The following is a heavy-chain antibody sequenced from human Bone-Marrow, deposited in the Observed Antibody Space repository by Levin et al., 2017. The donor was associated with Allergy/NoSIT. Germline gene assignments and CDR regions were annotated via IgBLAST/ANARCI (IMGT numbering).Heavy chain of an antibody. D-gene: IGHD3-10*01. CDR3: ARDRRYYYGSGSYSYYYYGMDV. V-gene: IGHV4-4*07. Sequence: SETLSLTCTVSGGSISSYYWSWIRQPAGKGLEWIGRIYTSGSTNYNPSLKSRVTMSVDTSKNQFSLKLSSVTAADTAVYYCARDRRYYYGSGSYSYYYYGMDVWGQGTTVTVSS. CDR2: IYTSGST. CDR1: GGSISSYY. J-gene: IGHJ6*02.